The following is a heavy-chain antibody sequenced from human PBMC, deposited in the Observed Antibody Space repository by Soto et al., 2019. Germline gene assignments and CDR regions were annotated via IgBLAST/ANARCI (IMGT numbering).Heavy chain of an antibody. CDR1: GFSFSNYW. CDR3: AKREGNTYGLFH. V-gene: IGHV3-74*01. D-gene: IGHD5-18*01. J-gene: IGHJ4*02. CDR2: IKTDGSST. Sequence: EVQLVESGGGLVQPGGSLRLSCAASGFSFSNYWIHWVRQAPGKGLVWVSRIKTDGSSTDYAASVMGRFTISRDNAKNTLYLQMNSLAAEYTAVYYCAKREGNTYGLFHWGQGTLVTVSS.